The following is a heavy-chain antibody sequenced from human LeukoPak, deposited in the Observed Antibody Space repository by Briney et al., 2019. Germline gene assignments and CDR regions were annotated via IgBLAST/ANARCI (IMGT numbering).Heavy chain of an antibody. CDR2: ISPSGGST. J-gene: IGHJ4*02. CDR3: ARDGVAGTYYFDY. CDR1: GYTFTNYY. D-gene: IGHD6-19*01. Sequence: ASVKVSCKTSGYTFTNYYLHWVRQAPGQGLEWMGMISPSGGSTSYPQKFQGRVTMTRDTSTSTVYIELSSLRSEDTAVYFCARDGVAGTYYFDYWGQGTVVTVSS. V-gene: IGHV1-46*01.